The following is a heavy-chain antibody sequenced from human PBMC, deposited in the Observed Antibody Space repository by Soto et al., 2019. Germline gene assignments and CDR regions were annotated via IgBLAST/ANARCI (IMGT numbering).Heavy chain of an antibody. D-gene: IGHD1-26*01. J-gene: IGHJ6*02. V-gene: IGHV4-39*01. Sequence: SETLSLTCTVSSGSINSSSYYWGWIRQPPGKGLEWIGSIYYSGSTYYNPSLKSRVTISVDTSKNQFSLKLSSVTAADTAVYYCARLRPFIVGATSYYYGMDVWGQGTTVTVSS. CDR1: SGSINSSSYY. CDR2: IYYSGST. CDR3: ARLRPFIVGATSYYYGMDV.